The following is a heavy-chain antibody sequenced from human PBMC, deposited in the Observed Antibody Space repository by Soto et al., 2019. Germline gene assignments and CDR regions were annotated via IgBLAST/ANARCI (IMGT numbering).Heavy chain of an antibody. V-gene: IGHV1-69*01. CDR3: ARDQSYYYDRNVFYYWAAFDI. D-gene: IGHD3-22*01. CDR2: IIPVFGKT. CDR1: GGTFDNYA. J-gene: IGHJ3*02. Sequence: QVQLVQSGAEVKKAGSSVKVSCKASGGTFDNYAFSWLRQAPGQGLEWVGAIIPVFGKTSYAQKFQGRVTFTADESTSTAYMELSSLRSEDTAMYYCARDQSYYYDRNVFYYWAAFDIWGQGTMVIVSS.